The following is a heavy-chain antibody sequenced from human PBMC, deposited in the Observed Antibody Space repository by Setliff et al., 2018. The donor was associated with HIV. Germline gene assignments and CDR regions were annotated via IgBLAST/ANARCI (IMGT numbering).Heavy chain of an antibody. Sequence: GESLKISCKGSGYSFTSYWVAWVRQMPGKGLEWMGIIYPDDSDTRYSPSFQDQVTISVDKSISTAYLQWSSLKASVTAMYYCARTIASRPKYYYYAMDFWGQGTTVTVSS. D-gene: IGHD6-6*01. CDR2: IYPDDSDT. CDR1: GYSFTSYW. J-gene: IGHJ6*02. V-gene: IGHV5-51*01. CDR3: ARTIASRPKYYYYAMDF.